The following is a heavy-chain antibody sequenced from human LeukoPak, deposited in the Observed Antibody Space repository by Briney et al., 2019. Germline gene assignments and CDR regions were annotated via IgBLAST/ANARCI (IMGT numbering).Heavy chain of an antibody. CDR3: ARGLRYGGSLSFDY. D-gene: IGHD3-10*01. CDR2: ISSSGTNI. J-gene: IGHJ4*02. Sequence: GGSLRLSCAASGFTFSGYEMTWVRQAPGKGLEWLSYISSSGTNIYYADSVRGRFTISRDNAKNSLFLQMNSLRDEDTAVYYCARGLRYGGSLSFDYWGQGTLVTVSS. CDR1: GFTFSGYE. V-gene: IGHV3-48*03.